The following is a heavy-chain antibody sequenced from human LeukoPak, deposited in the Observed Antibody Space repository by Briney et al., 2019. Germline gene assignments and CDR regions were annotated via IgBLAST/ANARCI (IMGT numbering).Heavy chain of an antibody. Sequence: SVRVSCKASGGTFSSYTISWVRQAPGQGLEWMGRIIPILGIANYAQKFQGRVTITADKSTSTAYMELGSLRSEDTAVYYCARDLPFYYDSSGNWFDPWGQGTLVTVSS. CDR2: IIPILGIA. J-gene: IGHJ5*02. CDR1: GGTFSSYT. CDR3: ARDLPFYYDSSGNWFDP. V-gene: IGHV1-69*04. D-gene: IGHD3-22*01.